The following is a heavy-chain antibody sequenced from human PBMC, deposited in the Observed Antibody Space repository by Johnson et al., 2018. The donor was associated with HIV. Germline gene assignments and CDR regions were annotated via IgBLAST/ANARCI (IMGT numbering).Heavy chain of an antibody. D-gene: IGHD3-10*01. Sequence: VQLVESGGGVVQPGGSLRLSCAASGFTLSTYWMSWVRQAPGKGLEWVANIKQDGSEKYCVDSVKGRFTISRDNAKNSLYLQMNSLRAEDTAVYYCARGGLLWFGHPADWGQGTMVTVSS. CDR2: IKQDGSEK. V-gene: IGHV3-7*01. CDR3: ARGGLLWFGHPAD. CDR1: GFTLSTYW. J-gene: IGHJ3*01.